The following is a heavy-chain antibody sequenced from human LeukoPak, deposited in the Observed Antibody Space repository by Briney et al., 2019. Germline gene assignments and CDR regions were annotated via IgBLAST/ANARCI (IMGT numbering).Heavy chain of an antibody. CDR2: IIPILGIA. Sequence: GASVKVSCKASGGTFSSYAISWVRQAPGQGLEWMGRIIPILGIANYAQKFQGRVTITADKSTSTAYMELSSLRSEDTAVYYCARGLSYDYVRGSYRAFDFWGQGTLVTVSS. D-gene: IGHD3-16*02. CDR3: ARGLSYDYVRGSYRAFDF. CDR1: GGTFSSYA. V-gene: IGHV1-69*04. J-gene: IGHJ4*02.